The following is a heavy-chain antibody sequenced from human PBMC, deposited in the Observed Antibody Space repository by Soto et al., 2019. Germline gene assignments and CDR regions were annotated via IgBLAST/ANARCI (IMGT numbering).Heavy chain of an antibody. Sequence: GGSLRLSCAASGFTFSSYWMSWVRQAPGKGLEWVANIKQDGSEKYYVDSVKGRFTISRDNAKNSLYLQMNSLRAEDTAMYYCAREVRAGPTNWFDPWGQGTLVTVSS. J-gene: IGHJ5*02. CDR3: AREVRAGPTNWFDP. D-gene: IGHD2-21*01. CDR1: GFTFSSYW. CDR2: IKQDGSEK. V-gene: IGHV3-7*05.